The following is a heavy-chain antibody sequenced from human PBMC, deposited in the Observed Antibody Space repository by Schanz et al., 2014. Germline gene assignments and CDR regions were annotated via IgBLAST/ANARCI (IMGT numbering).Heavy chain of an antibody. CDR3: AKGRFGELSAFDI. Sequence: EVHLLESGGGLVQPGGSLRLSCAASGFSFGTYAMSWVRQAPGKGLLWVSAISGGGGTTYYTDSVKGRFTISRDNAKNTLYLQMNSLRAEDTAVYYCAKGRFGELSAFDIWGQGTMVTVSS. J-gene: IGHJ3*02. CDR2: ISGGGGTT. D-gene: IGHD3-10*01. V-gene: IGHV3-23*01. CDR1: GFSFGTYA.